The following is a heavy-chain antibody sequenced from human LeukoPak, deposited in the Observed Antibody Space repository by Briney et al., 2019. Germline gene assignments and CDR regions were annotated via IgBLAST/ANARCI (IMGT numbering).Heavy chain of an antibody. Sequence: SETLSLTCTVSGGSISSYYWSWIRQPPGKGLEWIGEINHSGSTNYNPSLKSRVTISVDTSKNQFSLKLSSVTAADTAVYYCARGPGPADYWGQGTLVTVSS. V-gene: IGHV4-34*01. CDR1: GGSISSYY. CDR3: ARGPGPADY. J-gene: IGHJ4*02. CDR2: INHSGST.